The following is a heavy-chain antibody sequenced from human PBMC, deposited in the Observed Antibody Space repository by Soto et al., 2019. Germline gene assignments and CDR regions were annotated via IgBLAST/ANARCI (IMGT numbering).Heavy chain of an antibody. D-gene: IGHD2-15*01. CDR1: AASISSYY. Sequence: QVQLQESGPGLVRPSETLSLTCTVSAASISSYYWTWIRQPPGKGLEWIGHMYNSEDTKYNPSLKRRVTLSVDTSKNQFSLKLRSVTAADTAIYYCVRHATDRHGNAEDWYFELWGRGTLVTVSS. J-gene: IGHJ2*01. V-gene: IGHV4-59*08. CDR3: VRHATDRHGNAEDWYFEL. CDR2: MYNSEDT.